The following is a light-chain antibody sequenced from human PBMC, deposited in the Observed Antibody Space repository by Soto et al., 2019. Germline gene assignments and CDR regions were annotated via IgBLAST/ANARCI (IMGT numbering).Light chain of an antibody. Sequence: LTQSPVILSLSPGERATLSCTASQSVDTYIAWYQQRPGQPPRLLIHDTSHRASGVPARFRGSGSGTDFTLTITSLEPEYFAVYFCQQRRNWVSFGPGTRL. J-gene: IGKJ3*01. CDR2: DTS. V-gene: IGKV3-11*01. CDR1: QSVDTY. CDR3: QQRRNWVS.